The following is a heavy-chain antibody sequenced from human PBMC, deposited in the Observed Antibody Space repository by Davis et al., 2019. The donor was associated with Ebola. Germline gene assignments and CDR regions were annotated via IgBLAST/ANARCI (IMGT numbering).Heavy chain of an antibody. J-gene: IGHJ6*02. D-gene: IGHD6-19*01. CDR1: GFTFSSYA. CDR3: AKDTAGQQWLVPYYYYGMDV. V-gene: IGHV3-23*01. Sequence: PGGSLRLSCAASGFTFSSYAMSWVRQAPGKGLEWVSAISGSGGSTYYADSVKGRFTISRDNSKNTLYLQMNSLRAEDTAVYYCAKDTAGQQWLVPYYYYGMDVWGQGTTVTVSS. CDR2: ISGSGGST.